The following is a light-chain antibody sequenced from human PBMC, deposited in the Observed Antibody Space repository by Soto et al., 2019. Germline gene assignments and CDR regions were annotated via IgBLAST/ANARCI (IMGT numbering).Light chain of an antibody. Sequence: QSVLTQPRSVSGSPGQSVTISCTGTSSDIGVYNYVSWYQQYPGKAPKHMIYDVSIRPSGVPDRFSGSKSGNTASLTISGLQAEDEADYYCCAYAGSPWVFGGGTKVTVL. V-gene: IGLV2-11*01. CDR3: CAYAGSPWV. J-gene: IGLJ3*02. CDR2: DVS. CDR1: SSDIGVYNY.